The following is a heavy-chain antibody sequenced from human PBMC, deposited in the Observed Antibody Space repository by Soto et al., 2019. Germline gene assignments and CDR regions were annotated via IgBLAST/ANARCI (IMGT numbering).Heavy chain of an antibody. D-gene: IGHD6-19*01. V-gene: IGHV1-3*01. CDR1: EYTFTSYA. Sequence: GASVKVSCKASEYTFTSYAMHWVRQAPGQRLEWMGWINAGNGNTKYSQKFQGRVTITRDTSASTAYMELSSLRSEDTAVYYCARDPIAVAGYPEYFQHWGQGTLVTVYS. J-gene: IGHJ1*01. CDR2: INAGNGNT. CDR3: ARDPIAVAGYPEYFQH.